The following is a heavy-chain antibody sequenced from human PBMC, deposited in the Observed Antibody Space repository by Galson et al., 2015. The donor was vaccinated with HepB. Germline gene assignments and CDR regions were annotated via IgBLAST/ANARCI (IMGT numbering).Heavy chain of an antibody. V-gene: IGHV1-46*01. CDR1: GYTFTNYY. CDR3: ARQRGVSDGMDV. CDR2: INPSGDRT. J-gene: IGHJ6*02. Sequence: SVKVSCKASGYTFTNYYIHWVRQAPGQGLEWMGIINPSGDRTSYALKFQGRATMTRDTSTSTVYMEVSSLRSEDTAVYYCARQRGVSDGMDVWGQGTTVTVSS. D-gene: IGHD5/OR15-5a*01.